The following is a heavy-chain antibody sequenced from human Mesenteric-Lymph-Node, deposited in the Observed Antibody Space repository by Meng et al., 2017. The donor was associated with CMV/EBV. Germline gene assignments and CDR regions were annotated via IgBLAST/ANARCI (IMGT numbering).Heavy chain of an antibody. D-gene: IGHD2-2*01. CDR1: GGSFSGYY. V-gene: IGHV4-34*01. CDR3: ACSGVVVPAAIRAFDI. J-gene: IGHJ3*02. CDR2: INHSGST. Sequence: SETLSLTCAVYGGSFSGYYWSWIRQPSGKGLEWIGEINHSGSTNYNPSLKSRVTISVDTSKNQFSLKLSSVTAADTAVYYCACSGVVVPAAIRAFDIWGQGTMVTVSS.